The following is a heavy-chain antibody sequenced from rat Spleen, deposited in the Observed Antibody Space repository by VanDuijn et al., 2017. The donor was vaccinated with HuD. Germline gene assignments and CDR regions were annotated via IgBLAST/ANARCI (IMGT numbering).Heavy chain of an antibody. V-gene: IGHV2-65*01. J-gene: IGHJ3*01. CDR1: GFSLPSYY. CDR3: ASSGYTGGSFVY. D-gene: IGHD1-9*01. CDR2: IRTGGST. Sequence: QVQLKETGPGLVQPTQTLSITCTVSGFSLPSYYMQWVRQTPGKGLEWMGFIRTGGSTEYNLEFKSRLSISRDTSKNQVFLKMNSLKTEDTGVYYCASSGYTGGSFVYWGQGTLVTVSS.